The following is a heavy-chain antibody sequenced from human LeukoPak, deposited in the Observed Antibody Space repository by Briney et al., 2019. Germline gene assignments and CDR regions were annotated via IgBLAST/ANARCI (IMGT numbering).Heavy chain of an antibody. J-gene: IGHJ4*01. CDR2: IGGSVGTK. CDR3: AKHLSGTYSFDY. CDR1: GFIFSSIA. D-gene: IGHD1-26*01. V-gene: IGHV3-23*01. Sequence: GGSLRLSCSASGFIFSSIAMSWVRQAPGRGLEWVSGIGGSVGTKYYADSVKGRFTISRDNSKNTVYLQMNSLRAEDTALYYCAKHLSGTYSFDYWGHGTLVTVSS.